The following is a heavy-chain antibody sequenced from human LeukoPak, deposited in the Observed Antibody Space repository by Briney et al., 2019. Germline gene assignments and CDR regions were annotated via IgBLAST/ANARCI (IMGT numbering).Heavy chain of an antibody. V-gene: IGHV4-39*07. CDR2: IYYSGST. CDR1: GGSISSSSYY. CDR3: ARQGYSSTYYYYYMDV. Sequence: PSETLSLTCTVSGGSISSSSYYWGWIRQPPGKGLEWIGSIYYSGSTYYNPSLKSRVTISVDTSKNQFSLKLSSVTAADTAVYYCARQGYSSTYYYYYMDVWGKGTTVTVSS. D-gene: IGHD6-13*01. J-gene: IGHJ6*03.